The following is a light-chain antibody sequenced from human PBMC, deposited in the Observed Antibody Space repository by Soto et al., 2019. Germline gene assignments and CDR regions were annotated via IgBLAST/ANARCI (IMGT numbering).Light chain of an antibody. CDR2: GAS. J-gene: IGKJ2*01. V-gene: IGKV3-20*01. CDR1: QSVSSRF. CDR3: QQYGSSPLYT. Sequence: EIVLTQSPGTLSLSPGERATLSCRASQSVSSRFLAWYQQKAGQAPRLLIYGASSRATGIPDRFSGSGSGTDFTLTISRLEPEDFAVYYCQQYGSSPLYTFGQGTKLEIK.